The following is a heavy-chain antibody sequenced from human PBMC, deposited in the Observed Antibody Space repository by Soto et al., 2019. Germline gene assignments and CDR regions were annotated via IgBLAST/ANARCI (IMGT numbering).Heavy chain of an antibody. CDR2: IKPLRDLGTT. Sequence: LVESGGGLVKPGGSLKLSCVGTGFGFTNAWMSWVRQAPGKGLEWVGRIKPLRDLGTTTYAEPVEGRFSISRDDSKNTVYLHMDSLENGDTGRYYCATNRPFELWGQGTTVTVSS. J-gene: IGHJ3*01. CDR1: GFGFTNAW. V-gene: IGHV3-15*01. CDR3: ATNRPFEL.